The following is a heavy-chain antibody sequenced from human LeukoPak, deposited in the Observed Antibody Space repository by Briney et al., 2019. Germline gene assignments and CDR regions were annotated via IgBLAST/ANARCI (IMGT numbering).Heavy chain of an antibody. V-gene: IGHV4-34*01. Sequence: SETLSLTCAVYGGSFSGYYWGWIRQPPGKGLEWIGEINHNGSTNYNPSLKSRVTISVDTSKSQFSLKLSSVTAADTAVYYCARVLYDSSGYYYDYYYYYYMDVWGKGTTVTVSS. J-gene: IGHJ6*03. CDR1: GGSFSGYY. CDR2: INHNGST. CDR3: ARVLYDSSGYYYDYYYYYYMDV. D-gene: IGHD3-22*01.